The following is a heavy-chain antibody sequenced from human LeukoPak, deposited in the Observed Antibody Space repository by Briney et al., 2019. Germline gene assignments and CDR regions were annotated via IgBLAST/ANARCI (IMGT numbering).Heavy chain of an antibody. V-gene: IGHV4-59*08. CDR2: IYYSGST. CDR1: GGSISSYY. CDR3: ARQAGSYVAVHAFDI. J-gene: IGHJ3*02. Sequence: PSGTLSLTCTVSGGSISSYYWSWIRQPPGKGLEWIGYIYYSGSTNYNPSLKSRVTISVDTSKNQFSLKLSSVTAADTAVYYCARQAGSYVAVHAFDIWGQGTMVTVSS. D-gene: IGHD1-26*01.